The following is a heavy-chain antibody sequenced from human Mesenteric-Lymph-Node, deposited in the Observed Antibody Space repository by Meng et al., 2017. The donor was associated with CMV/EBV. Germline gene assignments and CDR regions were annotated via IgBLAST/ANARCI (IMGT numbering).Heavy chain of an antibody. Sequence: SETLSLTCTVSGGSISTSNYYWGWIRQPPGKGMEWIGNIYYGGSTYYNPSLKSRVTISVDTSKNQFSLKLSSVTAADTAVYYCARGDIVVVPAALEGYWYFDLWGRGTLVTVSS. V-gene: IGHV4-39*07. D-gene: IGHD2-2*01. CDR1: GGSISTSNYY. CDR3: ARGDIVVVPAALEGYWYFDL. J-gene: IGHJ2*01. CDR2: IYYGGST.